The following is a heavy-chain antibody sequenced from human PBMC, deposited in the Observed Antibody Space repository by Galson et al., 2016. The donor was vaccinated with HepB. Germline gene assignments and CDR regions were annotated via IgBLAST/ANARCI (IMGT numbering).Heavy chain of an antibody. CDR2: ISDIGANT. D-gene: IGHD3-10*01. V-gene: IGHV3-23*01. CDR1: GFIFNSHA. Sequence: SLRLSCAGSGFIFNSHAMSWVRQAPGKGLELVSAISDIGANTYHADFVKGRFTISRDNSKNTMYLQMNSLRVEDTAVYYCAARYGEFLMVFDHWGQGTLVTVSS. J-gene: IGHJ4*02. CDR3: AARYGEFLMVFDH.